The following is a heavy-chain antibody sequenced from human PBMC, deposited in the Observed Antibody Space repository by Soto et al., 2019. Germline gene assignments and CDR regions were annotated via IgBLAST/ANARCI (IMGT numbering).Heavy chain of an antibody. J-gene: IGHJ6*02. D-gene: IGHD2-2*01. CDR3: AGGVPAAMSYYYYGMDV. CDR2: ISYDGSNK. CDR1: GFTFSSYG. V-gene: IGHV3-30*03. Sequence: PGGSLRLSCAASGFTFSSYGMHWVRQAPGKGLEWVAVISYDGSNKYYADSVKGRFTISRDNSKNTLYLQMNSLRAEDTAVYYCAGGVPAAMSYYYYGMDVRGQGTTVTVSS.